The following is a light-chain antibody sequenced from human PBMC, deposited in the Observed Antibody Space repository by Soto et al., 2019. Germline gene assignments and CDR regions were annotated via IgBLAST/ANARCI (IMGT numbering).Light chain of an antibody. CDR3: NSYTGSTTYV. CDR1: SSDVGSYNR. V-gene: IGLV2-18*02. J-gene: IGLJ1*01. CDR2: EVS. Sequence: QSALTQPPSVSGSPGQSVAISRTGTSSDVGSYNRVSWYQQPPGAAPKLMIYEVSNRPSGVPDRFSESKSGNTASLTISGLQAEDEADYYCNSYTGSTTYVFGNGTKVTV.